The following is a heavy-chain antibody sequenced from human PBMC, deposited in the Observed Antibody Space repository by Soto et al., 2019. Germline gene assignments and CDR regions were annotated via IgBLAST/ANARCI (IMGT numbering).Heavy chain of an antibody. J-gene: IGHJ4*02. D-gene: IGHD6-19*01. Sequence: QVQLQQWGAGLLKPSETLSLSCVVPGGSFSGYYWRWVRQSPGRGLEWFGGINHSGSIIYNPSLKCRATMSVDTSKNHFSLKLTSVTAADTAVYYCARGRVALAGAPDSWGQGTLVTVSS. CDR1: GGSFSGYY. CDR3: ARGRVALAGAPDS. CDR2: INHSGSI. V-gene: IGHV4-34*01.